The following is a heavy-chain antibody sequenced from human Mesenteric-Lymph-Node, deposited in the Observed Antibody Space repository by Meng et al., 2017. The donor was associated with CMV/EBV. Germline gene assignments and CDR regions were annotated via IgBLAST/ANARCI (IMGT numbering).Heavy chain of an antibody. CDR2: IIPILGIS. V-gene: IGHV1-69*02. J-gene: IGHJ5*02. Sequence: QVQLVHSGAVVKKPGSSVKVSCKASGGTFSSYTISWVRQAPGQGLEWMGRIIPILGISNYAQKFQGSVTITADKSTSTAYMELCSLRSEAAAVYYCAGGIAAAGSRWFDPWGQGTLVTVSS. D-gene: IGHD6-13*01. CDR3: AGGIAAAGSRWFDP. CDR1: GGTFSSYT.